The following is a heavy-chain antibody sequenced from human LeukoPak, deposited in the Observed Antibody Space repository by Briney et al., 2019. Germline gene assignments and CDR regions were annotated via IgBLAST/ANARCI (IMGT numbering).Heavy chain of an antibody. CDR1: GFTFSSYA. J-gene: IGHJ3*02. Sequence: GGSLRLSCAASGFTFSSYAMHWVRQAPGKGLEWVAVISYDGSNKYYADSVKGRFTISRDNSKNTLYLQMNSLRAEDTAVYYCAKGRTKYCSSTSCSSVAFDIWGQGTMVTVSS. CDR2: ISYDGSNK. V-gene: IGHV3-30*07. D-gene: IGHD2-2*01. CDR3: AKGRTKYCSSTSCSSVAFDI.